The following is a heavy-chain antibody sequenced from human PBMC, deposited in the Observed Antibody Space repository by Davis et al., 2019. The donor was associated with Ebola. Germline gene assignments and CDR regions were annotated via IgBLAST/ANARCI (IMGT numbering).Heavy chain of an antibody. CDR2: INPSGGST. CDR1: GGTFSSYA. CDR3: ARGGPLYYDFWSGYLDY. Sequence: ASVKVSCKASGGTFSSYAISWVRQPPGQGLEWMGIINPSGGSTSYAQKFQGRATMTTDTSTSPAYMELRSLRSDDTAVYYRARGGPLYYDFWSGYLDYWGQGTLVTVSS. V-gene: IGHV1-46*01. J-gene: IGHJ4*02. D-gene: IGHD3-3*01.